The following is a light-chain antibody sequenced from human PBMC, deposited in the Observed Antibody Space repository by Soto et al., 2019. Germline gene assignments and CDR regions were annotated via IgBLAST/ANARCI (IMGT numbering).Light chain of an antibody. CDR2: GAS. CDR1: QTINNN. Sequence: VMTQAPATLSVSPGERATLSCRASQTINNNIAWYQLKDGQVPRLLIYGASTRATDIPARFSGSGSGTEFTLTISSLQSEDFAEYYCQQYNNSPQTFGQGTKVEIK. J-gene: IGKJ1*01. V-gene: IGKV3-15*01. CDR3: QQYNNSPQT.